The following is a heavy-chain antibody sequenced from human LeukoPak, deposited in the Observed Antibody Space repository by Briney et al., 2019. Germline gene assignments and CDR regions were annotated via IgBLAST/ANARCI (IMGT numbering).Heavy chain of an antibody. J-gene: IGHJ4*02. Sequence: GGSLRLSCAASGFTFSSYEFNWVRQTPGRGLEWVSYISSGSSTIYYADSVKGRFTISRDNAKNSLYLQMNSLRDEDTAVYYCARSSGWFLDYWGQGTLVTVSS. V-gene: IGHV3-48*02. CDR2: ISSGSSTI. CDR1: GFTFSSYE. D-gene: IGHD6-19*01. CDR3: ARSSGWFLDY.